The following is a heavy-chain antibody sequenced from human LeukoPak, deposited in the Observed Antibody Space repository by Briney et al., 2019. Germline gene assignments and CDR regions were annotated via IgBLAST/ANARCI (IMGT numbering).Heavy chain of an antibody. CDR3: ARDQEGAMGY. CDR2: ISYDGSNK. J-gene: IGHJ4*02. CDR1: GFTFSSYA. Sequence: AGGSLRLSCAASGFTFSSYAMHWVRQAPGKGLEWVAVISYDGSNKYYADSVKGRFTISRDNSKNTLYLQMNSLRAEDTAVYYCARDQEGAMGYWGQGTLVTVSS. V-gene: IGHV3-30-3*01. D-gene: IGHD3-16*01.